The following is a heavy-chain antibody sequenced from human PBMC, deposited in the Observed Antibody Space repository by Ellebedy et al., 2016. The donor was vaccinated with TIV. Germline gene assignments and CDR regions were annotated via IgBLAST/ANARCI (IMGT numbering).Heavy chain of an antibody. V-gene: IGHV1-69*13. CDR2: IIPMSVTP. D-gene: IGHD3-16*01. CDR1: GGTSNRFA. CDR3: ARSQGWWGEGTTILDY. J-gene: IGHJ4*02. Sequence: AASVKVSCKVSGGTSNRFAINWVRQAPGQGLEWMGGIIPMSVTPKYAQKFQGSVTFTADESTGPVYMELSTLISDHTVVYVCARSQGWWGEGTTILDYWGQGTLVTVSS.